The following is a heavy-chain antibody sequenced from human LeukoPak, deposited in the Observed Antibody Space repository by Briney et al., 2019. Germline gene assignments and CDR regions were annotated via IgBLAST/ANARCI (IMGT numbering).Heavy chain of an antibody. CDR3: ATWAFYHNLDV. Sequence: GGSLRLSCAASGFTFSSYAMSWVRQAPGKGLEWVSAISGSGGSTYYADSVRGRFTTSRDNSKNSLYLQMNSLTSEDTALYYCATWAFYHNLDVWGQGTAVIVSS. D-gene: IGHD2/OR15-2a*01. CDR1: GFTFSSYA. CDR2: ISGSGGST. J-gene: IGHJ6*02. V-gene: IGHV3-23*01.